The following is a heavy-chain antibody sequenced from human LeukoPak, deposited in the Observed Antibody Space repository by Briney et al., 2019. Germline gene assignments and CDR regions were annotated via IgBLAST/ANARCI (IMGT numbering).Heavy chain of an antibody. V-gene: IGHV3-7*04. CDR2: IKEDGSEK. Sequence: GGSLRLSCAASGFTFSSYWMSWVRQAPGKGLEWVANIKEDGSEKIYVDSLKGRSTISRDNAKNSLYLQMNSLRAEDTAVYYCARDCVIVGAPCYDSWGQGTLVTVSS. J-gene: IGHJ5*01. D-gene: IGHD1-26*01. CDR1: GFTFSSYW. CDR3: ARDCVIVGAPCYDS.